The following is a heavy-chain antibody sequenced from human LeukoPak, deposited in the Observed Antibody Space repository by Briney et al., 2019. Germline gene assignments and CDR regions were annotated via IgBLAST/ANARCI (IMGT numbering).Heavy chain of an antibody. CDR2: ISSSSSYI. CDR1: GFTFSDYY. CDR3: AKVWSGGWYDN. V-gene: IGHV3-11*05. Sequence: GGSLRLSCAASGFTFSDYYMSWIRQAPGKGLEWVSSISSSSSYIYYADSVKGRFTISRDNSKNTLYLQMNSLRAEDTAVYYCAKVWSGGWYDNWGQGTLVTVSS. D-gene: IGHD6-19*01. J-gene: IGHJ4*02.